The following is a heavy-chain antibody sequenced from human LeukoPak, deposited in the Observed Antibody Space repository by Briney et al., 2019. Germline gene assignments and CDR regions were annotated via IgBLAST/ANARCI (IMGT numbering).Heavy chain of an antibody. V-gene: IGHV3-74*01. CDR1: GFTFSSYW. D-gene: IGHD2-2*01. CDR2: INSDGSST. Sequence: PGGSLRLSCAASGFTFSSYWMHWVRQAPGKGLVWVSRINSDGSSTSYADSVKGRFTISRDNSKNTLYLQMNSLRAEDTAVYYCARGRGYCSSTTCYEGIDYWGQGTLVTVSS. J-gene: IGHJ4*02. CDR3: ARGRGYCSSTTCYEGIDY.